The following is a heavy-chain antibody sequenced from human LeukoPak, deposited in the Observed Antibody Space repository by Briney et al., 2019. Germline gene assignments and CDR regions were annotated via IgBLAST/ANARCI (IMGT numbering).Heavy chain of an antibody. V-gene: IGHV3-30*03. Sequence: GGSLRLSYAASGFTFSSYGMHWVRQAPGKGLEWVAVISYDGSNKYYADSVKGRFTISRDNSKNTLYLQVNSLRAEDTAVYYCARVTMGAFDIWGQGTMVTVSS. CDR3: ARVTMGAFDI. D-gene: IGHD1-1*01. CDR1: GFTFSSYG. J-gene: IGHJ3*02. CDR2: ISYDGSNK.